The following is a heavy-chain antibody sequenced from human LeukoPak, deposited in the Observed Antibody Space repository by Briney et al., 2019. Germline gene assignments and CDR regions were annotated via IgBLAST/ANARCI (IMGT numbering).Heavy chain of an antibody. CDR3: ARLYTGYSWPVVDY. D-gene: IGHD3-9*01. V-gene: IGHV3-53*01. J-gene: IGHJ4*02. CDR2: IYSGGST. CDR1: GFTVSSNY. Sequence: PGGSLRLSCAASGFTVSSNYMSWVRQAPGKGLEWVSVIYSGGSTYYADSVKGRFTISRDSSKNTLYLQMNSLRAEDTAVYYCARLYTGYSWPVVDYWGQGTLVTVSS.